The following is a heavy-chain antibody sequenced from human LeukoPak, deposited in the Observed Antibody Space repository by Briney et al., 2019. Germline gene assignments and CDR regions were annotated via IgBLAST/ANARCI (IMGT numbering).Heavy chain of an antibody. CDR3: V. CDR2: VYYSGST. V-gene: IGHV4-39*07. Sequence: PSETLSLTCAASGGSISSNSYYWGWIRQPPGKGLEWIGSVYYSGSTYYNPSLKSRVTISVDTSKNQFSLNRISVTAADTAYYMDVWGKRTTATGSS. J-gene: IGHJ6*03. CDR1: GGSISSNSYY.